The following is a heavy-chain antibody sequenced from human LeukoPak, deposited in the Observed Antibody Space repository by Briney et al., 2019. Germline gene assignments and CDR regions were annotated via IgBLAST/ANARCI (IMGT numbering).Heavy chain of an antibody. D-gene: IGHD3-10*01. CDR1: GFIFSNYA. V-gene: IGHV3-23*01. CDR3: ARGGSVFAYFFDY. J-gene: IGHJ4*02. CDR2: ISGSGGTT. Sequence: GGSLRLSCAASGFIFSNYAMTWARLTPGKGLEWVSAISGSGGTTYYVDSVKGRFTIFRDSSTNTLYLQLSSLRAEDTAIYYCARGGSVFAYFFDYWGQGTLVTVSS.